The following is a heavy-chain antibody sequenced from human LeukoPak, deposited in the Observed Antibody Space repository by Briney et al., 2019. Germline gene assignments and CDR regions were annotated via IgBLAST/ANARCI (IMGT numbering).Heavy chain of an antibody. Sequence: SVKVSCKASGFTFTSSAVQWVRQARGQRLEWIGWIVVGSGNTNYAQKFQERVTITRDMSTSTAYMELSSLRSEDTAVYYCAAFATNRYYDFWSGYQAPFDYWGQGTLVTVSS. CDR3: AAFATNRYYDFWSGYQAPFDY. V-gene: IGHV1-58*01. CDR2: IVVGSGNT. D-gene: IGHD3-3*01. J-gene: IGHJ4*02. CDR1: GFTFTSSA.